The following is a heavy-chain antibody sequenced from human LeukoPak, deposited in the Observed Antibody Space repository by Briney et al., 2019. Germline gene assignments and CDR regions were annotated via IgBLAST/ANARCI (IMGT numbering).Heavy chain of an antibody. CDR2: MYYSGSI. D-gene: IGHD6-19*01. V-gene: IGHV4-39*07. CDR1: GGSIRSTTYY. CDR3: ARRGHRSSAWSTSLDS. Sequence: SETLSLTCTVSGGSIRSTTYYWGWIRQPPGKGLEWLGSMYYSGSIYYNPSPKSRVTISVDTSKNQFSLKLSSVTAADTAVYYCARRGHRSSAWSTSLDSWGQGTLVTVSS. J-gene: IGHJ4*02.